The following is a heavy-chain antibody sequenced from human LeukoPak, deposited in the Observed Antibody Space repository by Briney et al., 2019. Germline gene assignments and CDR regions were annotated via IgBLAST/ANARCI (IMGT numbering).Heavy chain of an antibody. D-gene: IGHD3-10*01. CDR3: ARTSRHFYGSGTNLTPWPAGMDV. CDR1: GGSMSGFF. CDR2: IYYSGSST. Sequence: SETLSLTCTVFGGSMSGFFWTWIRQPPGRALEWIGSIYYSGSSTKYNPSLKSRVTISVDTSKSQFSLNLNSATAADTAVYYCARTSRHFYGSGTNLTPWPAGMDVWGQGTTVTVSS. J-gene: IGHJ6*02. V-gene: IGHV4-59*01.